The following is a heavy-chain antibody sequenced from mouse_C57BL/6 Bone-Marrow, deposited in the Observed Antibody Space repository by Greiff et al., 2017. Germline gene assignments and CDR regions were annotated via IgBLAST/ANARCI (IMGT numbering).Heavy chain of an antibody. CDR3: AGSRYGSRDWFAY. CDR1: GYTFTSYW. V-gene: IGHV1-53*01. D-gene: IGHD1-1*01. CDR2: INPSNGGT. J-gene: IGHJ3*01. Sequence: VQLQQPGTELVKPGASVKLSCKASGYTFTSYWMHWVKQRPGQGLEWIGNINPSNGGTNYNEKFKSKATLTVDKSSSTAYMQLSSLTSEDSAVYYCAGSRYGSRDWFAYWGQGTLVTVSA.